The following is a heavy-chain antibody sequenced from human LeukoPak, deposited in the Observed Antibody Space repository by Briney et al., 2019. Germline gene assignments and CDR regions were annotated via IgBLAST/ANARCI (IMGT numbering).Heavy chain of an antibody. Sequence: GGSLRLSCAASGFTFSSYGMHWVRQAPGKGLEWVSVIYSGGSTYYADSVKGRFTISRDNSKNTLYLQMNSLRADDTAVYYCASSSGWYSYFQHWGQGTLVTVSS. D-gene: IGHD6-19*01. CDR1: GFTFSSYG. J-gene: IGHJ1*01. CDR2: IYSGGST. CDR3: ASSSGWYSYFQH. V-gene: IGHV3-NL1*01.